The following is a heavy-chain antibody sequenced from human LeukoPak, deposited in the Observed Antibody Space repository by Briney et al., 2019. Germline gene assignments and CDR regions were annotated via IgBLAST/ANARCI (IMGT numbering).Heavy chain of an antibody. D-gene: IGHD5-18*01. CDR3: ARWMVTFYDY. CDR1: GGSFSGYY. Sequence: SETLSLTCAVYGGSFSGYYWSWIRQHPGKGLEWIGYIYYSGSTYYNPSLKSRVTISVDTSKNQFSLKLSSVTAADTAVYYCARWMVTFYDYWGQGTLVTVSS. J-gene: IGHJ4*02. V-gene: IGHV4-31*11. CDR2: IYYSGST.